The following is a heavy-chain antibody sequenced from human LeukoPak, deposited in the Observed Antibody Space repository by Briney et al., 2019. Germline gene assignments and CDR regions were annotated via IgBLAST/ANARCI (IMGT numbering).Heavy chain of an antibody. CDR3: ARDRGITMVRGRPGYFDY. V-gene: IGHV4-4*07. Sequence: SETLSLTCTVSGGSISSYYWSWIRQPAGEGLEWIGRIYTSGSTNYNPSLKSRVTMSVDTSKNQFSLKLSSVTAADTAVYYCARDRGITMVRGRPGYFDYWGQGTLVTVSS. D-gene: IGHD3-10*01. J-gene: IGHJ4*02. CDR1: GGSISSYY. CDR2: IYTSGST.